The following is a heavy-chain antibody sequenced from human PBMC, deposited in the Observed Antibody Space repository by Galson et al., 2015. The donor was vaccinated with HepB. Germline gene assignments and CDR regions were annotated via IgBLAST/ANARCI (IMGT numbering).Heavy chain of an antibody. J-gene: IGHJ4*02. CDR1: GFTFSNAW. Sequence: SLRLSCAASGFTFSNAWMSWVRQAPGKGLEWVGRIKSKTDGGTTDYAAPVKGRFTISRDDSKNTLYLQMNSLKTEDTAVYYCTTSYGDYALAGDPSFDYWGQGTLVTVSS. D-gene: IGHD4-17*01. CDR3: TTSYGDYALAGDPSFDY. CDR2: IKSKTDGGTT. V-gene: IGHV3-15*01.